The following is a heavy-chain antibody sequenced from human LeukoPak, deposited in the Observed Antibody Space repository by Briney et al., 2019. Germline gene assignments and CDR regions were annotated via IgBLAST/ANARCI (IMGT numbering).Heavy chain of an antibody. J-gene: IGHJ4*02. CDR2: IYHSGTT. CDR1: GAFITNSHW. D-gene: IGHD4-17*01. CDR3: ATYFYGEYGSYYFDY. V-gene: IGHV4-4*02. Sequence: SETLSLTCAVSGAFITNSHWWSWARQPPGKGLEWIGEIYHSGTTNYNPSLQSRVTMSVDKSKNQFSLKLSSVTAADTAVYYCATYFYGEYGSYYFDYCGQGTLVTVSS.